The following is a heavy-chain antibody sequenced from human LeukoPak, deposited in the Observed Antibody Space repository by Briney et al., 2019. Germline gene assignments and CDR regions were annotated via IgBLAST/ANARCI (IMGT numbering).Heavy chain of an antibody. CDR2: IYYSGST. CDR1: GGSLSSGVYY. V-gene: IGHV4-30-4*01. J-gene: IGHJ4*02. D-gene: IGHD3-22*01. CDR3: ARYDSSGYYYLGM. Sequence: SETLSLTCTVSGGSLSSGVYYWGWIRQPPGKGLEWVGYIYYSGSTYYNPSLRSRVTISVDTSKNQFSLKLSSVTAADTAVYYCARYDSSGYYYLGMWGQGTLVTVSS.